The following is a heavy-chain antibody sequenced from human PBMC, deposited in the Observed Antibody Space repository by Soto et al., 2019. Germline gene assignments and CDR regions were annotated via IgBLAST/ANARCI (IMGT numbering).Heavy chain of an antibody. CDR2: TYYRSKWYH. J-gene: IGHJ5*01. CDR3: ARLIGDSWLDS. V-gene: IGHV6-1*01. D-gene: IGHD2-8*01. Sequence: QVQLQQSGPGLVKPSQTLSLTCAISGESVSTNSATWDWIRQSPSRGLKWLGRTYYRSKWYHDYAVSVNGRITINANTSNTQLSLQLNSVTPDDTAVYYCARLIGDSWLDSWGQGTLVTVSS. CDR1: GESVSTNSAT.